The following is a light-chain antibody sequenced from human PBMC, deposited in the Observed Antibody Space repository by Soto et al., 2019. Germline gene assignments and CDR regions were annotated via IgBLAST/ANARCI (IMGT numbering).Light chain of an antibody. Sequence: EILMTQSPATLSVSPGERATLSCRASQRVSNNLAWYQQKPGQAPRLLIYGASTRATGIPARFSGSGSGTEFTLTISTLQSEDFAVYCCQQYSDWPQTFGQGTRLEI. V-gene: IGKV3-15*01. CDR3: QQYSDWPQT. J-gene: IGKJ5*01. CDR2: GAS. CDR1: QRVSNN.